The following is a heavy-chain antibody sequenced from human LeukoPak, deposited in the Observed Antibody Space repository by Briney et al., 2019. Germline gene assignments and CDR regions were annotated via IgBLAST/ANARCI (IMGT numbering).Heavy chain of an antibody. CDR2: INHSGST. D-gene: IGHD2-2*01. Sequence: PSETLSLTCAVYGGSFSSYYWSWIRRTPGKGLEWIGEINHSGSTNYNPSLKSRVIISVDTSKNQFSLKLSSVTAADTAVYYCARGRRGRVVPAANHPSKFDYWGQGTLVTVSS. CDR1: GGSFSSYY. CDR3: ARGRRGRVVPAANHPSKFDY. J-gene: IGHJ4*02. V-gene: IGHV4-34*01.